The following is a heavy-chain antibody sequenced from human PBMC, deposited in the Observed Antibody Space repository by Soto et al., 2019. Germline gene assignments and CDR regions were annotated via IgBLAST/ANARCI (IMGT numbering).Heavy chain of an antibody. CDR2: IIPFFGTP. CDR1: GGSFNNYA. CDR3: ARAGSRDQFAY. J-gene: IGHJ4*02. D-gene: IGHD3-10*01. V-gene: IGHV1-69*12. Sequence: QVQLVQSGTEVKKPGSSVKVSCKASGGSFNNYAVNWVRQAPGQGLEWMGGIIPFFGTPNYAQRFQGRVTITADESTSTAYMQLSSLRSEDTAVYYCARAGSRDQFAYWGQGTLVTVSS.